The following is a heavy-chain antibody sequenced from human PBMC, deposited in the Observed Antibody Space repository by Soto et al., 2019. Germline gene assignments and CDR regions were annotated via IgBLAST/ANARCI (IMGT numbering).Heavy chain of an antibody. CDR2: IHYSGST. Sequence: PSETLSLTCTVSGGSIGNYYWSLIRQPPRKGLGWIGYIHYSGSTWYNPSPKSRVTISVDKSRNQFSLKLSSVTGADTAVYFCAKNLYGYYVHPDIWGQGTMVTVSS. D-gene: IGHD3-3*01. CDR3: AKNLYGYYVHPDI. V-gene: IGHV4-59*01. CDR1: GGSIGNYY. J-gene: IGHJ3*02.